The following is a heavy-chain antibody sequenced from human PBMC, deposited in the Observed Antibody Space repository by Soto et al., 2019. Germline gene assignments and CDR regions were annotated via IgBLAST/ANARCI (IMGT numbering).Heavy chain of an antibody. CDR1: GGSISSSSYY. J-gene: IGHJ6*02. V-gene: IGHV4-39*01. Sequence: SDTLSLTCTVSGGSISSSSYYGGWIRQPPGKGLEWIGSIYYSGSTYYNPSLKSRVTISVDTSKNQFSLKLSSVTAADTAVYYCARSKYYYYYGMDVWGQGTTVTVSS. CDR2: IYYSGST. CDR3: ARSKYYYYYGMDV.